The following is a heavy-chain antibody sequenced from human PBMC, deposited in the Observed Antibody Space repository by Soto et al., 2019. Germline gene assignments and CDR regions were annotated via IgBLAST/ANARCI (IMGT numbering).Heavy chain of an antibody. V-gene: IGHV6-1*01. CDR1: WASVSSNIAA. J-gene: IGHJ6*02. Sequence: PAQPLSRTCSISWASVSSNIAACNWIRQSPSRGLEWLGRTYYRSKWYNDYVVSVKRRITINPDTSKNQFSLQLNSVTPEDTAVYYCARETAAAGTSGMDVWGQGTTVTVSS. D-gene: IGHD6-13*01. CDR3: ARETAAAGTSGMDV. CDR2: TYYRSKWYN.